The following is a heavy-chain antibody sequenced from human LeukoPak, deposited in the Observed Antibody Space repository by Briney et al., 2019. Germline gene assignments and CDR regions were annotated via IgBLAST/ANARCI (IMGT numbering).Heavy chain of an antibody. CDR1: GFTFSSNA. V-gene: IGHV3-23*01. J-gene: IGHJ4*02. D-gene: IGHD3-10*01. Sequence: GGSLRLSCAASGFTFSSNAMSWVRQAPGKGLEWVSVITGNGGSTYYADSVKGRFTISRDNSKNTLSLQMNSLRAEDTAVYYCAKDAVAPGSGGDYFDYWAREPWSPSPQ. CDR3: AKDAVAPGSGGDYFDY. CDR2: ITGNGGST.